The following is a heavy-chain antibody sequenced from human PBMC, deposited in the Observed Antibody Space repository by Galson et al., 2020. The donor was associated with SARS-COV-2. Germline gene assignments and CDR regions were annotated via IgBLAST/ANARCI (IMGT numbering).Heavy chain of an antibody. J-gene: IGHJ6*03. CDR3: AASNADYYYYMDV. D-gene: IGHD1-1*01. CDR1: GGSVSSGHYY. CDR2: LSYRGSA. Sequence: SETLSLTCIVSGGSVSSGHYYWSWVRQPPGKGLECIGHLSYRGSANYNPSFQSRVTISMDTSNNHFSLNLTSVTAADTAVYYCAASNADYYYYMDVLGNGTTVTVSS. V-gene: IGHV4-61*01.